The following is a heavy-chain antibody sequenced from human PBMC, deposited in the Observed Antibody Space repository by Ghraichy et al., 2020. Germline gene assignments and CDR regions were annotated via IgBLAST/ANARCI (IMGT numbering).Heavy chain of an antibody. CDR1: GFNFSSSW. J-gene: IGHJ4*02. CDR3: ARDRAYKSFDY. V-gene: IGHV3-7*03. D-gene: IGHD5-24*01. CDR2: LTQDGSEK. Sequence: GSLNISCAASGFNFSSSWMNWVRQAPGKGLEWVAALTQDGSEKFYVDSVKGRFLISRDNAKNSLYLQMNSLRAEDTAFYFCARDRAYKSFDYWGQGTLVTVPS.